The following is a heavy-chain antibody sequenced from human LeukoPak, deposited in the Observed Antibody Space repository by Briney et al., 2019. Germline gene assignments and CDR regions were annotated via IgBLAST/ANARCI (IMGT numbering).Heavy chain of an antibody. J-gene: IGHJ4*02. CDR3: ARRAVAGAAAIDY. D-gene: IGHD6-19*01. Sequence: SETLSLTCAVYGGSFSGYYWSWIRQPPGKGLEWIGEINHSGSTNYNPSLKSRVTISVDTSKNQFSLKLSSVTAADTAVYYCARRAVAGAAAIDYWGQGTLVTVSS. CDR2: INHSGST. V-gene: IGHV4-34*01. CDR1: GGSFSGYY.